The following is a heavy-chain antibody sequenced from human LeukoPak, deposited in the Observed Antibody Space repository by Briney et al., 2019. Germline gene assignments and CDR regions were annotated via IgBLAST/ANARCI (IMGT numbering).Heavy chain of an antibody. CDR1: GFTFDDYA. CDR3: AKDIGLTYGSASYYRNLDFGMDV. V-gene: IGHV3-9*01. D-gene: IGHD3-10*01. CDR2: TSWNGGII. J-gene: IGHJ6*02. Sequence: PGGSLRLSCAASGFTFDDYAMHWVRQAPGKGLEWVSGTSWNGGIIDYADSVKGRFTISRDNAKNSLYMKLSSLRAEDTAFYYCAKDIGLTYGSASYYRNLDFGMDVWGQGTTVTVSS.